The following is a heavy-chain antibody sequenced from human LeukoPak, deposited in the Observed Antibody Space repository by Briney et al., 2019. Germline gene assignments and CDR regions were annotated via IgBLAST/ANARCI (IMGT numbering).Heavy chain of an antibody. V-gene: IGHV6-1*01. CDR1: GDSVSSNSVT. CDR2: TYYRSKLYN. D-gene: IGHD3-10*01. J-gene: IGHJ3*02. CDR3: ARVKFGESDAFDI. Sequence: SQTLSLTCAISGDSVSSNSVTWNWIRQSPSRGLEWLGRTYYRSKLYNDYALSVKSRIIINPDTSKNQFSLQLNSVTPEDTAVYYCARVKFGESDAFDIWGQGTVVTVSS.